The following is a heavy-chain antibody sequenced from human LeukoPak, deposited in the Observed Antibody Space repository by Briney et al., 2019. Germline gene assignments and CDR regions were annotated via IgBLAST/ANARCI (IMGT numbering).Heavy chain of an antibody. V-gene: IGHV4-59*01. D-gene: IGHD6-19*01. CDR1: GGSMSPYH. CDR2: IYYSGST. J-gene: IGHJ4*02. Sequence: PSETLSLTCTVSGGSMSPYHWGWIRQPPGKGLEWTGYIYYSGSTNYNPSLKSRVTISVDTSKNQFSLKLSSVTAADTAVYYCARATYSSGWQFDYWGQGTLVTVSS. CDR3: ARATYSSGWQFDY.